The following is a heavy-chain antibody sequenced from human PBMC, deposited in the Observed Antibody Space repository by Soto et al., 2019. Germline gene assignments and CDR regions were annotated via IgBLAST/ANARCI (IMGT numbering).Heavy chain of an antibody. Sequence: EVQFVESGGGLVQPGGSLRLSCATSGFTFTNYYMSWVRQAPGKGLEWVANIKQDGSDKFYMDSVKGRFTISRDNAKNSVYLQMNSLTVEDTAVYYCATDSPFDYWGLGILVIVSS. CDR1: GFTFTNYY. D-gene: IGHD4-4*01. J-gene: IGHJ4*02. CDR3: ATDSPFDY. V-gene: IGHV3-7*03. CDR2: IKQDGSDK.